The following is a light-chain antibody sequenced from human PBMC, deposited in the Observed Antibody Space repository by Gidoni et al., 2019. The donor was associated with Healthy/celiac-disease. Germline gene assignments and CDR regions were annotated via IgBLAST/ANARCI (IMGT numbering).Light chain of an antibody. CDR2: CAA. CDR1: PSVRRSY. CDR3: QQYGSSPPYT. Sequence: EIVLTQSPCTLSLSTGERATLSCRASPSVRRSYLAWYQQKPGQAPRLLISCAASRSTGIPDRFSGSGAGTDFTLTISRLVPEDFSVYYCQQYGSSPPYTFGQGTKLEIK. V-gene: IGKV3-20*01. J-gene: IGKJ2*01.